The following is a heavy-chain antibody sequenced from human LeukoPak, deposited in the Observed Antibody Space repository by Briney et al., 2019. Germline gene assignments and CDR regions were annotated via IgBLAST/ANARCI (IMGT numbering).Heavy chain of an antibody. Sequence: SETLSLTCAVYGGSFSGYHWSWIRQPPGKGLEWSGEINHSGSTNYNPSLKSRVTISVDTSKNQFTLKLSSVTAADTAVYYCARVSRSTWGQGTLVTVSS. CDR2: INHSGST. D-gene: IGHD3-10*01. J-gene: IGHJ5*02. CDR3: ARVSRST. CDR1: GGSFSGYH. V-gene: IGHV4-34*01.